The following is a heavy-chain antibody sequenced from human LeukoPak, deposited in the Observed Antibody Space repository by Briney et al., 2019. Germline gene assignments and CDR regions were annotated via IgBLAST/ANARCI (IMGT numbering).Heavy chain of an antibody. CDR1: GCTFTSYD. J-gene: IGHJ4*02. CDR3: ASASCSSTSCYTYYFDY. Sequence: ASVKVSCKASGCTFTSYDINWVRQATGQGLEWMGWMNPNSGNTGYAQKFQGRVTMTRNTSISTAYMELSSLRSEDTAVYYCASASCSSTSCYTYYFDYWGQGTLVTVSS. CDR2: MNPNSGNT. D-gene: IGHD2-2*02. V-gene: IGHV1-8*01.